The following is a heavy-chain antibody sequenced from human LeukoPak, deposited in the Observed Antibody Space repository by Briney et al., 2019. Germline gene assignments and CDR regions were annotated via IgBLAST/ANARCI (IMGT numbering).Heavy chain of an antibody. J-gene: IGHJ6*02. CDR2: INSDGSST. CDR3: ARGLKEYYDILTGYYAPYYYYGMDV. D-gene: IGHD3-9*01. Sequence: QAGGSLRLSCAASGFTFSSYWMPWVRQAPGKGLVWVSRINSDGSSTSYADSVKGRFTISRDNAKNTLYLQMNSPRAEDTAVYYCARGLKEYYDILTGYYAPYYYYGMDVWGQGTTVTVSS. CDR1: GFTFSSYW. V-gene: IGHV3-74*01.